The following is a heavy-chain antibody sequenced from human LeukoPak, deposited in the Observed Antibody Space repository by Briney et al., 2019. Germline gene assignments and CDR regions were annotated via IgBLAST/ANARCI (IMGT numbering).Heavy chain of an antibody. Sequence: WVTVSCKASGYTFTDYYIHWVRQAPGQGLQWMGWINPNGGGTNYEEEFRGRVTMTRDTSLSTVYMDLSSLTSDDTAVYYCAADSSGWSDDSLDIWGQGTMVTV. CDR2: INPNGGGT. D-gene: IGHD6-19*01. CDR3: AADSSGWSDDSLDI. CDR1: GYTFTDYY. J-gene: IGHJ3*02. V-gene: IGHV1-2*02.